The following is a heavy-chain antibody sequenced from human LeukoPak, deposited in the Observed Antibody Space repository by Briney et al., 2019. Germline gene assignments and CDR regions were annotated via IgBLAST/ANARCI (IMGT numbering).Heavy chain of an antibody. CDR1: GGSISSYY. Sequence: PSETLSLTCTVSGGSISSYYWSWIRQSPGKGLEWIGYIYYSGSTNYNPSLKSRVTISVDTSKNQFSLKLSSVTAADTAVYYCARDRDGSGLFDYWGQGTLVTVSS. CDR3: ARDRDGSGLFDY. J-gene: IGHJ4*02. CDR2: IYYSGST. V-gene: IGHV4-59*01. D-gene: IGHD3-10*01.